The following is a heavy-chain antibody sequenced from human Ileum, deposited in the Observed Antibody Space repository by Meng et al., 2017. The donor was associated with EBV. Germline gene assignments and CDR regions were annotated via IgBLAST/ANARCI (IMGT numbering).Heavy chain of an antibody. CDR2: IYNSGSS. Sequence: QVPLQESGPGRVKPLGTSSLLSVASGASIGSSNCWTWVRQPPEKGLELVGVIYNSGSSNYNSSLTSRITLSVDKSKSQFSLELIFVTAADTAVYYCARGRRFGSGRYALDYWGQGTLVTVSS. CDR1: GASIGSSNC. V-gene: IGHV4-4*02. D-gene: IGHD3-10*01. CDR3: ARGRRFGSGRYALDY. J-gene: IGHJ4*02.